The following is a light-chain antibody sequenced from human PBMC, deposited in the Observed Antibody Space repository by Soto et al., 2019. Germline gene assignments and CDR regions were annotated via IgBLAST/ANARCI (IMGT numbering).Light chain of an antibody. CDR2: DAS. V-gene: IGKV3-11*01. Sequence: DIVLTQSPATLSLSPGESATLSCTTNQTIDTYFAWYQQKRGLPPRLLIYDASNRAIGIPARFSGRGSGTYFSLTISSLEPEDFDVYYCQKRGSWPPTFGRGTRLEI. J-gene: IGKJ5*01. CDR3: QKRGSWPPT. CDR1: QTIDTY.